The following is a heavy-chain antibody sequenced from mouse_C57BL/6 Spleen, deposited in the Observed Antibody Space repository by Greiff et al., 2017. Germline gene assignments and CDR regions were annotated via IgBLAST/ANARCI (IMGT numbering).Heavy chain of an antibody. Sequence: VQLQQPGAELVMPGASVKLSCKASGYTFTSYWMHWVKQRPIQGLEWIGNIDPSDSETHYNQKFKDKATLTVDKSSSTAYMQLSSLTSEDSAVYYCALYDYDVPFAYWGQGTLVTVSA. V-gene: IGHV1-52*01. CDR1: GYTFTSYW. CDR2: IDPSDSET. D-gene: IGHD2-4*01. CDR3: ALYDYDVPFAY. J-gene: IGHJ3*01.